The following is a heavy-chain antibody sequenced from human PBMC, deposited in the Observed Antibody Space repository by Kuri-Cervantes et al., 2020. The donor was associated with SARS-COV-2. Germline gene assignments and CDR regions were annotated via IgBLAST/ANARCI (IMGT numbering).Heavy chain of an antibody. J-gene: IGHJ6*02. V-gene: IGHV3-11*06. CDR3: ARDLGVVVPAIDYGMDV. CDR1: GFSFSDYY. CDR2: ISGSGGYT. D-gene: IGHD2-2*01. Sequence: LSLTCVASGFSFSDYYMSWIRQAPGKGLEWASYISGSGGYTNYADSVKGRFTISRDNAKNSVYLQMRSVRAEDTAVYYCARDLGVVVPAIDYGMDVWGQGTTVTVSS.